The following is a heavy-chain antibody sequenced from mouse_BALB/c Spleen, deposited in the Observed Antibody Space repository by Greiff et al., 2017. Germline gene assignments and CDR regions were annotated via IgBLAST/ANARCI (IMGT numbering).Heavy chain of an antibody. CDR3: ARGGYYDYEGAYAMDY. V-gene: IGHV5-6-5*01. CDR2: ISSGGST. CDR1: GFTFSSYA. D-gene: IGHD2-4*01. Sequence: EVQGVESGGGLVKPGGSLKLSCAASGFTFSSYAMSWVRQTPEKRLEWVASISSGGSTYYPDSVKGRFTISRDNARNILYLQMSSLRSEDTAMYYCARGGYYDYEGAYAMDYWGQGTSVTVSS. J-gene: IGHJ4*01.